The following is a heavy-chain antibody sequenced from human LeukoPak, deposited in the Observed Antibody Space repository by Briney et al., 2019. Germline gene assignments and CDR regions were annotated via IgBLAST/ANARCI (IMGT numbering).Heavy chain of an antibody. CDR3: ASADDLDYYGSGSYPDY. Sequence: PSETLSLTCTVSGGSISSYYWSWIRQPAGKGLEWIGRIYTSGSTNYNPSLKSRVTMSVDTSKNQFSLKLSSVTAEDTAVYFCASADDLDYYGSGSYPDYWGQGTLVTVSS. CDR2: IYTSGST. D-gene: IGHD3-10*01. CDR1: GGSISSYY. V-gene: IGHV4-4*07. J-gene: IGHJ4*02.